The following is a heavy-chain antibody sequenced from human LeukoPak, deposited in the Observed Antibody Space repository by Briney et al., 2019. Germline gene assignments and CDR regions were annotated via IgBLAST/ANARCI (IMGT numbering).Heavy chain of an antibody. V-gene: IGHV4-28*01. D-gene: IGHD1-1*01. CDR2: IYYSEST. CDR1: GYSISSSNW. J-gene: IGHJ2*01. CDR3: ARSRVTTGTTFDL. Sequence: SDTLSLTCAVSGYSISSSNWWGWIRQPPGKGLEWIGYIYYSESTYYNPSPKSRVSMSVDTSKNQFSLKLRSVTAVDTAVYYCARSRVTTGTTFDLWGRGTLVTVPS.